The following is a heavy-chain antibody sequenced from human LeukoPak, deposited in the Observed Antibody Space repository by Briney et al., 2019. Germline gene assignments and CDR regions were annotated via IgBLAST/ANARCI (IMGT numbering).Heavy chain of an antibody. V-gene: IGHV3-7*01. CDR3: ARYCSGGSCLFYYYGMDV. J-gene: IGHJ6*02. CDR1: GFTFSSYW. D-gene: IGHD2-15*01. Sequence: GGSPRLSCAASGFTFSSYWMSWVRQAPGKGLEWVANIKQDGSEKYYVDSVEGRFTISRDNVKNSLFLQMNSLRAEDTAVYYCARYCSGGSCLFYYYGMDVWGQGTTVAVSS. CDR2: IKQDGSEK.